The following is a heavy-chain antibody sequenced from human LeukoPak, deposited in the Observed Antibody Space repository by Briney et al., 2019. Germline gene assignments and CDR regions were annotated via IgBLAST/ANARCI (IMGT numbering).Heavy chain of an antibody. V-gene: IGHV3-33*01. J-gene: IGHJ6*02. Sequence: PGGSLRLSCAASGFTFSSYGMHWVRQAPGKGLEWVAVIWYDGSNKYYADSVKGRFTISRDNSKNTLYLQMNSLRAEDTAVYYCARDSCSSTSCSPYYYYGMDVWGQGTPVTVSS. D-gene: IGHD2-2*01. CDR2: IWYDGSNK. CDR3: ARDSCSSTSCSPYYYYGMDV. CDR1: GFTFSSYG.